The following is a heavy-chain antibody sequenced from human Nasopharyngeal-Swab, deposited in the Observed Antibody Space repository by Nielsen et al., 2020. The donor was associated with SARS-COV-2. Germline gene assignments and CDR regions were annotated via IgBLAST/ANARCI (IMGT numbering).Heavy chain of an antibody. CDR3: ARETSDDSSGYYYTNWFDP. CDR2: IYYSGST. Sequence: WIRQPPGKGLEWTGYIYYSGSTYYNPSLKSRVTISVDTSKNQFSLKLSSVTAADTAVYYCARETSDDSSGYYYTNWFDPWGQGTLVTVSS. V-gene: IGHV4-30-4*01. D-gene: IGHD3-22*01. J-gene: IGHJ5*02.